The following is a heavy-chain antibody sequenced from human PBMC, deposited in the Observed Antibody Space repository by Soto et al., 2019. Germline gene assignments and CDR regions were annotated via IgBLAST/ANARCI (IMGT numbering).Heavy chain of an antibody. CDR3: NGGIRKWLTTWGWEF. J-gene: IGHJ4*02. D-gene: IGHD1-26*01. V-gene: IGHV3-15*05. Sequence: VQLLESGGGLVKPGVSLRLSCAVSGLTFSKAWMSWVRQAPGQGLERIGGVISETDGGTIEYAAPVKGRFTISRDDSKHTMYLQKNALNAEDTCVYYGNGGIRKWLTTWGWEFWGQGALVSVCS. CDR1: GLTFSKAW. CDR2: VISETDGGTI.